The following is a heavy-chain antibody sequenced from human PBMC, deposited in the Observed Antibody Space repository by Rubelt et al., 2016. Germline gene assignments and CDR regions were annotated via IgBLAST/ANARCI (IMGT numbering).Heavy chain of an antibody. V-gene: IGHV3-23*01. CDR2: ISPSGGST. Sequence: EVQLLESGGGLVQPGGSLRLSCAASGFTFSTFAMSWVRQAPGKGLEWVSGISPSGGSTYYADSLKGRFTISRDNSKKTLYLQMNSLRAEDTAVDYCAKPTSTWITFHYWGQGTLVTVSS. CDR3: AKPTSTWITFHY. CDR1: GFTFSTFA. D-gene: IGHD6-13*01. J-gene: IGHJ4*02.